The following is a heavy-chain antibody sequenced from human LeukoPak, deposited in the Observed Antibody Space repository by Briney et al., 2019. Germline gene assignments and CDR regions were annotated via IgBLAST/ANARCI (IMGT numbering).Heavy chain of an antibody. J-gene: IGHJ5*02. D-gene: IGHD3-3*01. Sequence: ASVKVSCKASGNSISNYAVSWVRQAPGQGFEWMGGIIPIFGTADYAQKFQGRVTITADESTSTAYMELSSLRSEDTAVYYCARDLVFGNGHWFDPWGQGTLVTVSS. CDR2: IIPIFGTA. CDR3: ARDLVFGNGHWFDP. CDR1: GNSISNYA. V-gene: IGHV1-69*13.